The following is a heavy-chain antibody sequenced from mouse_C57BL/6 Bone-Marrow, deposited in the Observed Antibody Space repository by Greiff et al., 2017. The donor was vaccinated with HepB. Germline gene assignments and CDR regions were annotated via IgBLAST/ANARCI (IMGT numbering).Heavy chain of an antibody. CDR3: ARVDY. CDR1: GFTFSDYY. V-gene: IGHV5-12*01. Sequence: EVQLQESGGGLVQPGGSLKLSCAASGFTFSDYYMYWVRQTPEKRLEWVAYISNGGGSTYYPDTVKGRFTISRDNAKNPLYLQMSRLKSEDTAMYYCARVDYWGQGTTLTVSS. J-gene: IGHJ2*01. CDR2: ISNGGGST.